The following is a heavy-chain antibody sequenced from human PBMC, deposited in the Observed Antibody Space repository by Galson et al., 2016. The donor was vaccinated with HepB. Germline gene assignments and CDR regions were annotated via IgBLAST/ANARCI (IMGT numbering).Heavy chain of an antibody. CDR2: IWYDGSYK. CDR1: GFIFTSYG. Sequence: SLRLSCAASGFIFTSYGMHWVRQAPGKGLEWVAVIWYDGSYKYYADSVKGRFTISRDNSKNTLYLQMNSLRAEDTAVYYCAAGLGIDYWGQGTLVTVSS. CDR3: AAGLGIDY. D-gene: IGHD7-27*01. V-gene: IGHV3-33*01. J-gene: IGHJ4*02.